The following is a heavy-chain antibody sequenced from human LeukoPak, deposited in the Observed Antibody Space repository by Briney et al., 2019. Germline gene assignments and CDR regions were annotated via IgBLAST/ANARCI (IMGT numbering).Heavy chain of an antibody. CDR1: GFTFTTYW. D-gene: IGHD1-7*01. J-gene: IGHJ4*02. CDR3: AKARWNYDLDY. V-gene: IGHV3-30*18. CDR2: ISYDGSNK. Sequence: GGSLRLSCAASGFTFTTYWMGWVRQAPGKGLEWVAVISYDGSNKYYADSVKGRFTISRDNSKNTLYLQMNSLRAEDTAVYYCAKARWNYDLDYWGQGTLVTVSS.